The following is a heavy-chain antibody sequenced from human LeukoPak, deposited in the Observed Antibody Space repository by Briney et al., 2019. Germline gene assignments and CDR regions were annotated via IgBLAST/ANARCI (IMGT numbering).Heavy chain of an antibody. V-gene: IGHV3-21*06. CDR2: ISGDSRYI. Sequence: GGSLTLSCAASGFTFSDYSLNWVRQAPGKGLEWVSCISGDSRYIYYADSLKGRSTISRDNAQNSLYLHMNNLRAEGTAVYYCARGPFSSSWSEFDYWGQGTLVTVSS. D-gene: IGHD6-13*01. CDR3: ARGPFSSSWSEFDY. CDR1: GFTFSDYS. J-gene: IGHJ4*02.